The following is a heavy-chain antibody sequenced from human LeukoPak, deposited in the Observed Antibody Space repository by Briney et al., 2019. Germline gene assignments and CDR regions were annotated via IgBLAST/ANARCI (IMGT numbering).Heavy chain of an antibody. Sequence: SETLSLTCTVSGGSISSYYWSWIRQPPGKGLEWIGYIYYSGSTNYNPSLKSRVTMSVDTSKNQFSLKLSSVTAADTAVYYCARGYSYGGGFDPWGQGTLVTVSS. J-gene: IGHJ5*02. CDR2: IYYSGST. CDR1: GGSISSYY. CDR3: ARGYSYGGGFDP. D-gene: IGHD5-18*01. V-gene: IGHV4-59*12.